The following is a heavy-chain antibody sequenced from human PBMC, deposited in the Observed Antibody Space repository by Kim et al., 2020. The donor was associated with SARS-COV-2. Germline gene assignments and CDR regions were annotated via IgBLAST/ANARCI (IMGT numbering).Heavy chain of an antibody. Sequence: NGNTKDSQKFQGRVTITRDTSASTAYMELSSLRSEDTAVYYCARGAAAAVWGQGTLVTVSS. CDR2: NGNT. V-gene: IGHV1-3*01. CDR3: ARGAAAAV. D-gene: IGHD6-13*01. J-gene: IGHJ4*02.